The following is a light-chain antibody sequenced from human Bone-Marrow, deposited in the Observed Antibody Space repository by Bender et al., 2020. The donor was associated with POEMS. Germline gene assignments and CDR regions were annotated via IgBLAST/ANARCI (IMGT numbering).Light chain of an antibody. CDR3: ISYTSSSSLV. V-gene: IGLV2-14*01. J-gene: IGLJ3*02. CDR1: SSDIGGYNY. Sequence: QSALTQPASVSGSPGQSITISCSGTSSDIGGYNYVSWHQQHPGKAPKLMILEVNTRPSGGSNRFSGSKSGNTASLTSSGLQAGDEADYFCISYTSSSSLVFGGGTKLTVL. CDR2: EVN.